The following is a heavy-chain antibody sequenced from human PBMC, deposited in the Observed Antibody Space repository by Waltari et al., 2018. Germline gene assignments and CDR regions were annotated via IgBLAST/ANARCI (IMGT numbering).Heavy chain of an antibody. CDR2: INYDGSQK. D-gene: IGHD2-2*01. V-gene: IGHV3-7*01. Sequence: EVQLVESGGGLVKPGGSLRLSCGASGLTFSRYWMSWVRQTPGKGLEWVANINYDGSQKYYVDSVKGRFTISRDNAKNSVYLQMNSLRVEDTAVYYCAKSRGFEYWGQGTLITVSS. CDR1: GLTFSRYW. CDR3: AKSRGFEY. J-gene: IGHJ4*02.